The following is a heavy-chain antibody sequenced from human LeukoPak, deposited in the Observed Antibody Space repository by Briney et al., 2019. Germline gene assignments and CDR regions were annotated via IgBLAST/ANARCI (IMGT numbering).Heavy chain of an antibody. CDR2: IIPIFGTA. V-gene: IGHV1-69*13. J-gene: IGHJ4*02. Sequence: ASVKVSCKASGGTFSSYAISWVRQAPGQGLEWMGGIIPIFGTANYAQKFQGRVTITADGSTSTAYMELSSLRSEDTAVYYCARSSPWQPYFDYWGQGTLVTVSS. CDR3: ARSSPWQPYFDY. CDR1: GGTFSSYA. D-gene: IGHD6-6*01.